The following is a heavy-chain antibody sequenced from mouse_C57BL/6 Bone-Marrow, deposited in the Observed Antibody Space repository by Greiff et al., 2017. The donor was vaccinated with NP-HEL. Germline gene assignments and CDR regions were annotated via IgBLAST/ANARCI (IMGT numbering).Heavy chain of an antibody. CDR1: GFTFSSYT. Sequence: EVMLVESGGGLVKPGGSLKLSCAASGFTFSSYTMSWVRQTPEKRLEWVATISGGGGNPYYPASVKGRFTISRDNAKNTLYLQMSSLRSEDTALYYCARLPAAWFAYWGQGTLVTVSA. V-gene: IGHV5-9*01. CDR2: ISGGGGNP. CDR3: ARLPAAWFAY. J-gene: IGHJ3*01.